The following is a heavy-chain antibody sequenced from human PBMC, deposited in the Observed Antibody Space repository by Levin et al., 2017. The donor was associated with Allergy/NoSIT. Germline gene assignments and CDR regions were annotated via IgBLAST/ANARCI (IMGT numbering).Heavy chain of an antibody. CDR1: GYTFTSYG. CDR2: ISAYNGNT. Sequence: ASVKVSCKASGYTFTSYGISWVRQAPGQGLEWMGWISAYNGNTNYAQKLQGRVTMTTDTSTSTAYMELRSLRSEDTAVYYCARVAGGYYDSSGYEWYFDLWGRGTLVTVSS. D-gene: IGHD3-22*01. J-gene: IGHJ2*01. CDR3: ARVAGGYYDSSGYEWYFDL. V-gene: IGHV1-18*01.